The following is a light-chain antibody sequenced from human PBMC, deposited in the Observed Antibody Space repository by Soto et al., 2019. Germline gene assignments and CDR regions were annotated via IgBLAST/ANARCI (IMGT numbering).Light chain of an antibody. V-gene: IGKV4-1*01. CDR3: QQYYSTTST. Sequence: DIVMTQSQDSLAVSLCGRATINCKSSQSVLKSSNNENFLGWYQQKPGQPPKLLVYWASTRESGVPDRFSGSGSGTDGTLTITSLKDQDGAVYYCQQYYSTTSTFGQGTRLEIK. J-gene: IGKJ5*01. CDR1: QSVLKSSNNENF. CDR2: WAS.